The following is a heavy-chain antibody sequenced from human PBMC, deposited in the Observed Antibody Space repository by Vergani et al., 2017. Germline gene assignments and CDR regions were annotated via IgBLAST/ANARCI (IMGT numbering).Heavy chain of an antibody. Sequence: QVQLVQSGAEVKKPGSSVKVSCKASGGTFSSYAISWVRQAPGQGLEWMGGIIPIFGTANYAQKFQGRVRITADESTSTADMELSSLRSEDTAVYYCARIPGRYYYGSRRVWYFDLWGRGTLVTVSS. CDR3: ARIPGRYYYGSRRVWYFDL. CDR2: IIPIFGTA. D-gene: IGHD3-10*01. J-gene: IGHJ2*01. V-gene: IGHV1-69*01. CDR1: GGTFSSYA.